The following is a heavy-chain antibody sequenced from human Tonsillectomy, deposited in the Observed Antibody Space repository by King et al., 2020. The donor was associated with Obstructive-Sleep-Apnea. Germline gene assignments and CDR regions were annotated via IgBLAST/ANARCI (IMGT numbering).Heavy chain of an antibody. Sequence: QLVQSGAEVKKPGASVKVSCKVSGYTLTELSMHWVRQAPGKGLEWMGGFDPEDGETIYAQKFQGRVTMTEDKSTDTAYMELSSLRSEDTAVYSCATDSLGTSKQRHDAFDIWGQGTMVTVSS. CDR1: GYTLTELS. D-gene: IGHD5-18*01. V-gene: IGHV1-24*01. CDR3: ATDSLGTSKQRHDAFDI. CDR2: FDPEDGET. J-gene: IGHJ3*02.